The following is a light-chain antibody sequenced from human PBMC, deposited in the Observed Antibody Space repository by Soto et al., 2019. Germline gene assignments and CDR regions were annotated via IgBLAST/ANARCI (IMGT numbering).Light chain of an antibody. CDR2: GAS. CDR3: QQYGTSPPRT. Sequence: EIVLTQSPGTLSLSPGERATLSCRASQNINSRYIAWYQQRPGQAPRLLIYGASVRATGIPDRFSGSGSGTDFTLTISRLEPEDFAVYYCQQYGTSPPRTFGQGTKLEIK. V-gene: IGKV3-20*01. J-gene: IGKJ2*01. CDR1: QNINSRY.